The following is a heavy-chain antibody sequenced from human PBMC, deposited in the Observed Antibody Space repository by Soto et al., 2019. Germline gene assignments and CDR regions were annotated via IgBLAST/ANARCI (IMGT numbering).Heavy chain of an antibody. D-gene: IGHD3-16*01. CDR1: GLTFSSYA. V-gene: IGHV3-23*01. Sequence: QPGGSLRLSCAASGLTFSSYAMSWVRQAPGKGLEWVSAISGSGGRTYYGDSVKGRFTISRDNSKNTLYLQMISLRAEDTAVYYCAKTPFFDYWGQGTLVTVPQ. CDR2: ISGSGGRT. CDR3: AKTPFFDY. J-gene: IGHJ4*02.